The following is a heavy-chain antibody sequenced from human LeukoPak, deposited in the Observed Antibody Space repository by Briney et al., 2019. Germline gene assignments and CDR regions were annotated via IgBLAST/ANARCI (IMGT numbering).Heavy chain of an antibody. Sequence: GSLRLSCAASGFTFSSYWMSWVRQAPGKGLEWVANIKQDGSEKYYVDSVKGRFTISRDNAKNSLYLQMNSLRAEDTAVYYCARGGSSWYIDAFDIWGQGTMVTVSS. CDR1: GFTFSSYW. J-gene: IGHJ3*02. V-gene: IGHV3-7*04. D-gene: IGHD6-13*01. CDR3: ARGGSSWYIDAFDI. CDR2: IKQDGSEK.